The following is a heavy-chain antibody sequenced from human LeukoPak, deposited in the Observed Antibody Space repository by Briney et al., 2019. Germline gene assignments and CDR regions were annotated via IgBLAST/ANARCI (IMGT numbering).Heavy chain of an antibody. CDR1: GGTFSSYA. V-gene: IGHV1-69*06. Sequence: ASVKVSCKASGGTFSSYAISWVRQAPGQGLEWMGGIIPIFGTANYAQKSQGRVTMTEDTSTDTAYMELSSLRSEDTAVYYCATSLTSSPDAFDIWGQGTMVTVSS. CDR3: ATSLTSSPDAFDI. J-gene: IGHJ3*02. D-gene: IGHD2-2*01. CDR2: IIPIFGTA.